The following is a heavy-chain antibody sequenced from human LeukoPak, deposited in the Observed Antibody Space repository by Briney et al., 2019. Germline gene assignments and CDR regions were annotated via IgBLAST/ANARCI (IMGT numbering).Heavy chain of an antibody. Sequence: PSETLSLTCTVSGGSISSYYWSWIRQPPGKGLEWIGYIYYSGSTNYNPSLKGRVTISVDTSKNQFSLKLSSVTAADTAVYYCASSSSGWAYGDFDYYYYYYGMDVWGQGTTVTVSS. CDR1: GGSISSYY. V-gene: IGHV4-59*08. CDR3: ASSSSGWAYGDFDYYYYYYGMDV. CDR2: IYYSGST. D-gene: IGHD4-17*01. J-gene: IGHJ6*02.